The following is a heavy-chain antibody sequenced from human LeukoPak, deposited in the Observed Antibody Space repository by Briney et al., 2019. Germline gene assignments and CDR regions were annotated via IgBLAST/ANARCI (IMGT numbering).Heavy chain of an antibody. CDR3: ARDLPWFDP. Sequence: SLRLSCEVSRFTFSSYAMHCVRQAPGEGMEWVAAISYDGSNKYYAGSVKGRFTISRDNSKNTLDLQMNSLRAEDTAVYYCARDLPWFDPWGQGTRVTVSS. V-gene: IGHV3-30-3*01. J-gene: IGHJ5*02. CDR2: ISYDGSNK. CDR1: RFTFSSYA.